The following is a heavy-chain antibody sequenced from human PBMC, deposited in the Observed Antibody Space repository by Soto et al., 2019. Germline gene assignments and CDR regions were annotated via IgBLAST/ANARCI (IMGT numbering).Heavy chain of an antibody. Sequence: ASVKVSCKASGYTFTSYAMHWVRQAPGQRLEGMGWINAGNGNTKYSQKFQGRVTITRDTSASTAYMELSSLRSEDTAVYYCARDRKIAVLRYFDWPGGMDVWGQGTTVTVSS. D-gene: IGHD3-9*01. CDR2: INAGNGNT. V-gene: IGHV1-3*01. CDR3: ARDRKIAVLRYFDWPGGMDV. J-gene: IGHJ6*02. CDR1: GYTFTSYA.